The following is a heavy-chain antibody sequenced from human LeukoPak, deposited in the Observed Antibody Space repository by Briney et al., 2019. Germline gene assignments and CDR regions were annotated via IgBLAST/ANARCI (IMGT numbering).Heavy chain of an antibody. Sequence: SETLSLTRAVSGGSISTYYWSWIRQPAGKGLEWIGRIFTTGSTNYNPSLKSRVTMSVDTSKNQLSLRLSSVTAADTAVYYCARARYGSGSYHFMDVWGKGTTVTISS. CDR3: ARARYGSGSYHFMDV. V-gene: IGHV4-4*07. CDR1: GGSISTYY. D-gene: IGHD3-10*01. CDR2: IFTTGST. J-gene: IGHJ6*03.